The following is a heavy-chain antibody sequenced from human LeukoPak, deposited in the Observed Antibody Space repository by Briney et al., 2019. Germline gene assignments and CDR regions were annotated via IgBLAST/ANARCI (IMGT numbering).Heavy chain of an antibody. V-gene: IGHV3-23*01. CDR3: AKAHGSGSYFNFDY. CDR2: ISGSGGST. J-gene: IGHJ4*02. Sequence: PGGSLRLSCAASGFTFSSYAMSWVRQAPGKGLEWVSAISGSGGSTYYADSVKGRFTISRDNSKNTLYLQMNSLRAEGTAVYYCAKAHGSGSYFNFDYWGQGTLVTVSS. CDR1: GFTFSSYA. D-gene: IGHD3-10*01.